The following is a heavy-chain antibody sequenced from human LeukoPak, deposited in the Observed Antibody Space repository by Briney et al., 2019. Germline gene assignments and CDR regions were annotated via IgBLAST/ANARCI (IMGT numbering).Heavy chain of an antibody. CDR2: ISAYNGNT. D-gene: IGHD3-3*01. CDR1: GYTFTRFV. V-gene: IGHV1-18*01. Sequence: APVRVFCKASGYTFTRFVINWLRQAPGQGLEGMGWISAYNGNTNYAQKLQGRVTMTTDTSTSTAYMELRSLRSGDTVVYYCTRDPIFGVVSGLDYWGQGTLVTVSS. CDR3: TRDPIFGVVSGLDY. J-gene: IGHJ4*02.